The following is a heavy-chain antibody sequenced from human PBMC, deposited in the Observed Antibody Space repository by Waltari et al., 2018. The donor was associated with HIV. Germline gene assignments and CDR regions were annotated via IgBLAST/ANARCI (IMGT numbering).Heavy chain of an antibody. CDR3: ARDQAYYYGSGSYRYFDY. CDR2: IYYSGST. J-gene: IGHJ4*02. D-gene: IGHD3-10*01. CDR1: GGSISSSSYY. Sequence: QLQLQESGPGLVKPSETLSLTCTVSGGSISSSSYYWGWIRQPPGKGLEWIGSIYYSGSTYYNPSLKSRVTISVDTSKNQFSLKLSSVTAADTAVYYCARDQAYYYGSGSYRYFDYWGQGTLVTVSS. V-gene: IGHV4-39*07.